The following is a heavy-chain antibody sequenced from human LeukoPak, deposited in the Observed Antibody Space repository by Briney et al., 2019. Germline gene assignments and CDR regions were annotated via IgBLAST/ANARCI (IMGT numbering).Heavy chain of an antibody. V-gene: IGHV3-30*04. CDR1: GFTFSSYA. CDR3: AKAPVTTCSGAYCYPFDY. J-gene: IGHJ4*02. Sequence: GGSLRLSCAASGFTFSSYAMHWVRQASGKGLEWVAVISYDGSNKYYADSVKGRFTISRDNSKNTLYLQMNRLRAEDAAVYYCAKAPVTTCSGAYCYPFDYWGQGTLVTVSS. CDR2: ISYDGSNK. D-gene: IGHD2-21*01.